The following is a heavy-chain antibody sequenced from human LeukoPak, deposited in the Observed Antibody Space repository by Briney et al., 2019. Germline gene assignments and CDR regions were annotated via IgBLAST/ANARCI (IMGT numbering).Heavy chain of an antibody. V-gene: IGHV4-34*01. D-gene: IGHD3-10*01. CDR3: ARGPLIGSAYYYGSGSDYYFDY. CDR1: GGSFSGYY. Sequence: SETLSLTCAVYGGSFSGYYWSWIRQPPGKGLEWIGEINHSGSTNYNPSLKSRVTISVDTSKNQFSLKLSSVTAADTAVYYCARGPLIGSAYYYGSGSDYYFDYGGQGTLVTVSS. CDR2: INHSGST. J-gene: IGHJ4*02.